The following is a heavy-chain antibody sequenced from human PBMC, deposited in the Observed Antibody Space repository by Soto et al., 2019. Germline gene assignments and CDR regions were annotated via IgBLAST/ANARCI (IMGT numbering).Heavy chain of an antibody. CDR1: GGSLRGYY. V-gene: IGHV4-34*01. J-gene: IGHJ4*02. Sequence: QVQLQQWGAGLLKLSENLSLNCAVTGGSLRGYYWSWIRQPPGKGLEWIGEVKDGGHTNYSPSLRGRVTISSATSNIQFCLRLNSVTAADTGVYYCARGQEGVVATHWDQGSLVTVSS. CDR3: ARGQEGVVATH. CDR2: VKDGGHT. D-gene: IGHD5-12*01.